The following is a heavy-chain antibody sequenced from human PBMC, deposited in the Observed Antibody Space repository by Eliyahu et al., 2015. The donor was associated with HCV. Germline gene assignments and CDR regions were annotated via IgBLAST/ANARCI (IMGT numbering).Heavy chain of an antibody. CDR3: ARAHYYDSSGYYYEWPRMGAFDI. J-gene: IGHJ3*02. CDR2: VFSGGST. CDR1: GFTVSXXY. V-gene: IGHV3-66*02. Sequence: EVQLVESGGGLVQPGGSLRLSCAASGFTVSXXYMSWVRQAPGKGLEXVSVVFSGGSTYYADSVKGRFTISRDNSKNTLYLQMNSLRAEDTAVYYCARAHYYDSSGYYYEWPRMGAFDIWGQGTMVTVSS. D-gene: IGHD3-22*01.